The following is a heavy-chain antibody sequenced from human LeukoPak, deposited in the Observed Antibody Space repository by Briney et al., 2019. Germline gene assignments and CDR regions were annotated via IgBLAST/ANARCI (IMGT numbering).Heavy chain of an antibody. J-gene: IGHJ4*02. D-gene: IGHD6-13*01. V-gene: IGHV3-23*01. CDR1: GFTFSSYA. Sequence: GGSLRLSCAASGFTFSSYAMSWVRQAPGKGLEWVSAISGSGGSTYYADSVKGRFTISRDNSKNTLYLQMNSLRAEDTALYYCAKGPGYTSSWYLRNFDYWGQGTLVTVSS. CDR3: AKGPGYTSSWYLRNFDY. CDR2: ISGSGGST.